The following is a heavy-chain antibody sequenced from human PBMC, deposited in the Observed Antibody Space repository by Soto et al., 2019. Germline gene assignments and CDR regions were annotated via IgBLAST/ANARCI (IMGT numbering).Heavy chain of an antibody. D-gene: IGHD3-9*01. CDR1: GGTLSSFA. V-gene: IGHV1-69*01. Sequence: QVQLVQSGAEVRMPGSSVKVSCKASGGTLSSFAISWVRQAPGQGLEWIGGIIPVFGTESYAQKFQGRVTITADESTNTVYMELSSLRSEDTAVYYCARDTNAWYFFDYWGQGTLVTVSS. CDR3: ARDTNAWYFFDY. J-gene: IGHJ4*02. CDR2: IIPVFGTE.